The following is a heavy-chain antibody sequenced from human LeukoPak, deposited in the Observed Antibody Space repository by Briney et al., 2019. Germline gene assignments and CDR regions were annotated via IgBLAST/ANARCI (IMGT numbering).Heavy chain of an antibody. CDR2: FDPGDGET. V-gene: IGHV1-24*01. CDR3: ATDVYCSSTSCMDV. D-gene: IGHD2-2*01. Sequence: GASVKVSCKVSGYTLTELSMHWVRQAPGKGLEWMGGFDPGDGETIYAQKFQGRVTMTEDKSTDTAYMELSSLRSEDTAVYYCATDVYCSSTSCMDVWGKGTTVTVSS. J-gene: IGHJ6*04. CDR1: GYTLTELS.